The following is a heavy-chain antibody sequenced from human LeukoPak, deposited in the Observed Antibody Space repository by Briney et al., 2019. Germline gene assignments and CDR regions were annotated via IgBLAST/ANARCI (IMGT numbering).Heavy chain of an antibody. V-gene: IGHV1-46*01. J-gene: IGHJ4*02. CDR1: GCTFTYYY. D-gene: IGHD3/OR15-3a*01. Sequence: ASVKVSCKASGCTFTYYYLHWLRQTPGQGLEWMGIINCGGGSPTYSQNFQGRVTVTKDTYTSTVYMELSSTTLDDSAMYHRARVALDWAHFDYWGQGTPVTVSS. CDR3: ARVALDWAHFDY. CDR2: INCGGGSP.